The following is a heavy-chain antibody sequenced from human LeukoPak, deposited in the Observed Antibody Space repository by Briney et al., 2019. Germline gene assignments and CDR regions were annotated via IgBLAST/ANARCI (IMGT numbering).Heavy chain of an antibody. CDR1: GYTLTELS. Sequence: GASVKVSCKVSGYTLTELSMHWVRQAPGKGLEWMGGSDPEDGETIYAQKFQGRVTMTEDTSTDTAYMELSSLRSEDTAVYYCATPESYRGYDPFDYWGQGTLVTVSS. CDR2: SDPEDGET. CDR3: ATPESYRGYDPFDY. J-gene: IGHJ4*02. V-gene: IGHV1-24*01. D-gene: IGHD5-12*01.